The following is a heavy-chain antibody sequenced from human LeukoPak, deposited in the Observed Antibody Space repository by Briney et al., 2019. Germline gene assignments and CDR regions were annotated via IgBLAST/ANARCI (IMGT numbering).Heavy chain of an antibody. J-gene: IGHJ4*02. Sequence: PGGSLRLSCAVSGITLSNYGMSWVRQAPGKGLEWVAGISDSGGITKYADSVKGRFTISRDNSKNTLYLQMNSLRAEDTAVYFCAKRGVVIRVILVGFHKEAYYFDSWGQGALVTVSS. CDR3: AKRGVVIRVILVGFHKEAYYFDS. CDR2: ISDSGGIT. CDR1: GITLSNYG. D-gene: IGHD3-22*01. V-gene: IGHV3-23*01.